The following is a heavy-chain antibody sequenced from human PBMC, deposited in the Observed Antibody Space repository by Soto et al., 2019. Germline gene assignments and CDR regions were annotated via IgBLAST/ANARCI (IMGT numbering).Heavy chain of an antibody. D-gene: IGHD2-21*01. V-gene: IGHV1-69*01. CDR1: GGTFSDFA. CDR3: AAGGDRKLFYFDY. J-gene: IGHJ4*02. Sequence: QVQLVQSGAEVKKPGSSVKVSCKTSGGTFSDFAFSWVRQAPGQGLEWMGGVIPLFRTSHYAQKFRGRVTITADASTSTVHMELTSLTSDDTAVFYGAAGGDRKLFYFDYWGQGTRVTVS. CDR2: VIPLFRTS.